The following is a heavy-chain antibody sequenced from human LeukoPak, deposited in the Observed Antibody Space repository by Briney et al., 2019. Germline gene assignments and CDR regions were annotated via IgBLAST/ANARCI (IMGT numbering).Heavy chain of an antibody. Sequence: GGSLRLSCAASGFTFSNAWMSWVRQAPGKGLEWVGRIKNKTDGGTTDYAAPVKGRFTISRDDSKNTLYLQMNSLKTEDTAVYYCTTADYYDSSGYYPDAFDIWGQGTMVTVSS. V-gene: IGHV3-15*01. CDR2: IKNKTDGGTT. D-gene: IGHD3-22*01. CDR3: TTADYYDSSGYYPDAFDI. CDR1: GFTFSNAW. J-gene: IGHJ3*02.